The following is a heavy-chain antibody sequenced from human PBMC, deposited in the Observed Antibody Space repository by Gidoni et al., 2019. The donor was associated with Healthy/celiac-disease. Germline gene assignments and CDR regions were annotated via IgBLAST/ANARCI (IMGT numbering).Heavy chain of an antibody. J-gene: IGHJ2*01. CDR3: ARDFSRPDGYNIEYFDL. Sequence: QGQLVQTGAAVKKPGSSVKVACEASGGTFSSYAISWVRQAPGQGLEWMGGIIPIFGTANYAQKFQGRVTITADKSTSTAYMELSSLRSEDTAVYYCARDFSRPDGYNIEYFDLWGRGTLVTVSS. D-gene: IGHD5-12*01. CDR1: GGTFSSYA. V-gene: IGHV1-69*06. CDR2: IIPIFGTA.